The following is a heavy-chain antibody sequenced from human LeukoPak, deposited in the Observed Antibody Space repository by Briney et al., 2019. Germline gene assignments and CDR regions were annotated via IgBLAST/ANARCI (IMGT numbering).Heavy chain of an antibody. CDR3: ARAGYPMDTEYFQH. CDR2: ISNSGTAI. CDR1: GFTFSSYE. J-gene: IGHJ1*01. Sequence: PGGSLRLSCAASGFTFSSYEMNWVRQAPGKGLEWVSYISNSGTAIYYADSVKGRFTISRDNAKSSLYLQMNSLRAEDTAVYYCARAGYPMDTEYFQHWGQGTLVTVSS. D-gene: IGHD5-18*01. V-gene: IGHV3-48*03.